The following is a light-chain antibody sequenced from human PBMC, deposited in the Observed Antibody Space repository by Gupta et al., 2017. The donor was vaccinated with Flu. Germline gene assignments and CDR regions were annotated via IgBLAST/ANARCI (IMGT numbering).Light chain of an antibody. CDR1: QDISNY. CDR3: QHYDNLPALT. J-gene: IGKJ4*01. Sequence: DIQMTQSPSSLSASVGDRVTITCQASQDISNYLNWYQQKPGKAPKLLIYDASNLETGVPSRFSGSGSGTDFTFTISSLQPEDFATYYCQHYDNLPALTFGGGTRLEIK. CDR2: DAS. V-gene: IGKV1-33*01.